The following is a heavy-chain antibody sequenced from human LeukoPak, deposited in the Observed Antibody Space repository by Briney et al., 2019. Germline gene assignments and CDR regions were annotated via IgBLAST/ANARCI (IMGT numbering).Heavy chain of an antibody. CDR2: IYTSGST. CDR1: GGSISSGSYY. CDR3: ARAPMPNYYYYYMDV. Sequence: ASQTLSLTCTVSGGSISSGSYYWSWIRQPAGKGLEWIGRIYTSGSTNYNPSLKSRVTISVDTSKNQFSLKLSSVTAADTAVYYCARAPMPNYYYYYMDVWGKGTTVTVSS. V-gene: IGHV4-61*02. D-gene: IGHD2-2*01. J-gene: IGHJ6*03.